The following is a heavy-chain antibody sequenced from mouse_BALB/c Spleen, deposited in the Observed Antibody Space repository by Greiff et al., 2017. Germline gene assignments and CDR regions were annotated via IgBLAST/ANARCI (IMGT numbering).Heavy chain of an antibody. D-gene: IGHD1-1*01. J-gene: IGHJ4*01. V-gene: IGHV2-2*02. CDR2: IWSGGST. CDR3: ARKSYYGSSYGYAMDY. Sequence: QVQLKESGPGLVQPSQSLSITCTVSGFSLTSYGVHWVRQSPGKGLEWLGVIWSGGSTDYNAAFISRLSISKDNSKSQVFFKMNSLQANDTAIYYCARKSYYGSSYGYAMDYWGQGTSVTVSS. CDR1: GFSLTSYG.